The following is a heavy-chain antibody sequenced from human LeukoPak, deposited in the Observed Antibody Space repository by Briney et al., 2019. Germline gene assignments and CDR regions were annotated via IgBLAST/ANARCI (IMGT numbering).Heavy chain of an antibody. Sequence: GGSLRLSCAASGFTFSSYSMNWVRQAPGKGLEWVSSISSSSSYIYYADSVKGRFTISRGNAKNSLYLQMNSLRAEDTAVYYCARDALGRDAYWGQGTLVTVSS. CDR1: GFTFSSYS. V-gene: IGHV3-21*01. CDR3: ARDALGRDAY. D-gene: IGHD5-24*01. J-gene: IGHJ4*02. CDR2: ISSSSSYI.